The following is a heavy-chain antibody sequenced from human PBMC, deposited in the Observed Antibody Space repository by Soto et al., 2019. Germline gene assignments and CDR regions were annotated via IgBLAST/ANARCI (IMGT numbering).Heavy chain of an antibody. CDR3: AKDALVAVAGPLDV. CDR2: ISGSGGST. J-gene: IGHJ6*02. CDR1: GFTFSSYA. Sequence: HPGGSLRLSCAASGFTFSSYAMSWVRQAPGKGLEWVSAISGSGGSTYYADSVKGRFTISRDNSKNTLYLQMNSLRAEDTAVYYCAKDALVAVAGPLDVWGQGTTVTVSS. V-gene: IGHV3-23*01. D-gene: IGHD6-19*01.